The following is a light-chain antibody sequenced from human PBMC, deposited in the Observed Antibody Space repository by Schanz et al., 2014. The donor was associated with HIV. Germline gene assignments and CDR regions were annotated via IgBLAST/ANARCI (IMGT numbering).Light chain of an antibody. CDR2: DTS. V-gene: IGKV3-20*01. CDR3: QHYGSS. Sequence: EIVLTQSPVTLSLSPGERVTVSCRASQSITNNRLAWYQQKPGQAPRLLIYDTSGRATGIPDRFSGSGSGTDFTLTISSLEPEDFAVYYCQHYGSSFGPGTKVDIK. CDR1: QSITNNR. J-gene: IGKJ3*01.